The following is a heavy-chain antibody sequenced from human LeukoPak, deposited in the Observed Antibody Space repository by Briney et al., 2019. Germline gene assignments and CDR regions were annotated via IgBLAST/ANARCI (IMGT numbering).Heavy chain of an antibody. CDR1: GGSISTYY. CDR2: IYYTGST. J-gene: IGHJ5*02. D-gene: IGHD1-26*01. CDR3: ARGGNYWHQWWFDP. Sequence: SETLSLTCTVSGGSISTYYLSWIRQPPGKGLEWIGYIYYTGSTSYNPSLKSRVTMSLDASKNQFYLELNSVTPADTAVYYCARGGNYWHQWWFDPWGRGTLVSVSS. V-gene: IGHV4-59*01.